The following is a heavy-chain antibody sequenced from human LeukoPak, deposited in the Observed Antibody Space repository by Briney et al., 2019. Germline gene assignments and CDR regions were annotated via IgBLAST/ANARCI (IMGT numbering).Heavy chain of an antibody. CDR1: GGTFSSYA. D-gene: IGHD3-10*01. Sequence: ASVKVSCKASGGTFSSYAISWVRQAPGQGLEWMGRIIPILGIANYAQKFQGRVTITADKSTSTAYMELSSLRSEDTAVYYCARDFRETMVRGVHYYFDYWGQGTLVTVSS. J-gene: IGHJ4*02. CDR3: ARDFRETMVRGVHYYFDY. CDR2: IIPILGIA. V-gene: IGHV1-69*04.